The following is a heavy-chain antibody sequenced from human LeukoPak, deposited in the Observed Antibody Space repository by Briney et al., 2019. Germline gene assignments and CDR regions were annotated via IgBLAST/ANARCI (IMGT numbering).Heavy chain of an antibody. Sequence: ASVKVSCKASRYTFTSYYMHWVRQAPGQGVEWMGIINPSGGSTSYAQKLQGRVTMTRDTSTSTVYMELSSLRSEDTAVYYCSLRSNYQDYYYYGMDVWGQGTTVTVSS. V-gene: IGHV1-46*01. D-gene: IGHD4-11*01. CDR1: RYTFTSYY. CDR3: SLRSNYQDYYYYGMDV. CDR2: INPSGGST. J-gene: IGHJ6*02.